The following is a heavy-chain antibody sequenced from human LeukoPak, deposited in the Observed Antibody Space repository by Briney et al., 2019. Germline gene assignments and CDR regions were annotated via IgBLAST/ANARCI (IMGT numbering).Heavy chain of an antibody. J-gene: IGHJ2*01. V-gene: IGHV4-39*01. Sequence: PSETLSLTCTVSGGSISSSSYYWGWIRQPPGKGLEWIGSIYYSGSTYYNPSLKSRVTISVDTSKTQFSLKLSSVTAADTAVYYCATYDSSGYYPYWYLDLWGRGTLVTVSS. CDR3: ATYDSSGYYPYWYLDL. CDR2: IYYSGST. D-gene: IGHD3-22*01. CDR1: GGSISSSSYY.